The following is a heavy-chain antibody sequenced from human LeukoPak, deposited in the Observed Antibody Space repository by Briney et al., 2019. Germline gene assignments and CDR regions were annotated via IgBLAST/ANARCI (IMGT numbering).Heavy chain of an antibody. CDR3: ARDGTSSGWYVAY. D-gene: IGHD6-19*01. CDR1: GFTFSSYS. V-gene: IGHV3-48*01. Sequence: GGSLRLSCAASGFTFSSYSMNWVRQAPGKGLEWVSYISSISSTIYYADSVKGRFTISRDNAKPSMYLQMNSLRAEDTAVYYCARDGTSSGWYVAYWGQGTLVTVSS. CDR2: ISSISSTI. J-gene: IGHJ4*02.